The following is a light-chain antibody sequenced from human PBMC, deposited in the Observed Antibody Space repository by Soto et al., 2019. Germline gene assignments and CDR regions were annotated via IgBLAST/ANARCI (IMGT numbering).Light chain of an antibody. Sequence: EIVLTQSPATLSLSPGERVTLSCRASQSVGSDLAWYQQTPGQTPRLLIYGASNRATGIPARFSGSGSGTDFTLTISSLEPEDFAVYYCQQYNEWPPFTFGQGTRLEIK. J-gene: IGKJ5*01. CDR2: GAS. CDR3: QQYNEWPPFT. V-gene: IGKV3-11*01. CDR1: QSVGSD.